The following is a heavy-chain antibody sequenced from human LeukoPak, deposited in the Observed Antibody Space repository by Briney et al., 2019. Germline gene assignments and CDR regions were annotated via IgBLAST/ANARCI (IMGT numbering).Heavy chain of an antibody. Sequence: SETLSLTCTVAGGSISSSSAYWGWIRQPPGKGLEWVGSIYYSKNTYYNPSLKSRVTISADTSKNKFSLTLGSVSATDTAVYYCVSPRGFSYGYFDYWGQGTLVTVSS. D-gene: IGHD5-18*01. CDR3: VSPRGFSYGYFDY. CDR1: GGSISSSSAY. V-gene: IGHV4-39*01. CDR2: IYYSKNT. J-gene: IGHJ4*02.